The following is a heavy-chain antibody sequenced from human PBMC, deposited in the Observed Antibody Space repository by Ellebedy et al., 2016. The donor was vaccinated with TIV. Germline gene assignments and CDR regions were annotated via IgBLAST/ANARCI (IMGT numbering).Heavy chain of an antibody. D-gene: IGHD6-6*01. CDR1: GGSFSGYY. V-gene: IGHV4-34*01. CDR2: INHSGST. CDR3: ARIPKSSIAARVDRRRGYYYYYMDV. J-gene: IGHJ6*03. Sequence: SETLSLXXAVYGGSFSGYYWSWIRQPPGKGLEWIGEINHSGSTNYNPSLKSRVTISVDTSKNQFSLKLSSVTAADTAVYYCARIPKSSIAARVDRRRGYYYYYMDVWGKGTTVTVSS.